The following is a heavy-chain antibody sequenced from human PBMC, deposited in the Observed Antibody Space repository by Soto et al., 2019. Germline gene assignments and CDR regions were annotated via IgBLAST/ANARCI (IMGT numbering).Heavy chain of an antibody. Sequence: QVQLVQSGAEVKKPGASVKVSCKASGYTFTSYGISWVRQAPGQGLEWMGWISAYNGNTNHAQKLQGRVTMTPDTSTSTAYMELRSLRSADTAVYYCARATNHYDILTNYWGQGTLVTVSS. CDR2: ISAYNGNT. D-gene: IGHD3-9*01. CDR3: ARATNHYDILTNY. J-gene: IGHJ4*02. CDR1: GYTFTSYG. V-gene: IGHV1-18*01.